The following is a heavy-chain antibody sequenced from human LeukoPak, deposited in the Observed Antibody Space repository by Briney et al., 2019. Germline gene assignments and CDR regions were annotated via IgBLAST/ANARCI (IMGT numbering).Heavy chain of an antibody. J-gene: IGHJ3*02. V-gene: IGHV4-39*07. CDR1: GGSINTPNYY. Sequence: SETLSLTCTVSGGSINTPNYYWGWIRQTPGKGLEWIGNIFYSGGTYYSPSLTSRVTISLDTSRNQFSLKLNSVTAADTAVYYCAKSNGYGLVDIWGRGTMVTVSS. D-gene: IGHD3-10*01. CDR2: IFYSGGT. CDR3: AKSNGYGLVDI.